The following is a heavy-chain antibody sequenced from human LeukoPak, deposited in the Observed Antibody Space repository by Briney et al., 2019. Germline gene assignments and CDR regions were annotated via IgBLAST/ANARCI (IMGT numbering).Heavy chain of an antibody. CDR2: INHSGST. D-gene: IGHD5-18*01. CDR1: GGSFSGYY. CDR3: ARPGYSYGYGY. J-gene: IGHJ4*02. Sequence: SETLSLTCAVYGGSFSGYYWSWIRQPPGKGLEWIGEINHSGSTNYNPSLKSRGTISVDTSKNQFSLKLSSVTAADTAVYYCARPGYSYGYGYWGQGTLVTVSS. V-gene: IGHV4-34*01.